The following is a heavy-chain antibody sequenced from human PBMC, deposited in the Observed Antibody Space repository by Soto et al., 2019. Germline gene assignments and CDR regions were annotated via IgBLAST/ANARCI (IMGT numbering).Heavy chain of an antibody. D-gene: IGHD2-15*01. V-gene: IGHV1-8*01. CDR3: AARLGYCSGGSCYTAGGGFDY. CDR2: MNPNSGNT. CDR1: GYTFTSYD. Sequence: ASVKVSCKASGYTFTSYDINWVRQATGQGLEWMGWMNPNSGNTGYAQKFQGRVTMTRNTSISTAYMELSSLRSEDTAVYYCAARLGYCSGGSCYTAGGGFDYWGQGTLVTVSS. J-gene: IGHJ4*02.